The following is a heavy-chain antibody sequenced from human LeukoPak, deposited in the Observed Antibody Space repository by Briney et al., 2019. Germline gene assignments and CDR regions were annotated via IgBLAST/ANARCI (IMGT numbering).Heavy chain of an antibody. Sequence: GGSLRLSCAASRFTFSDYWMSWVCQAPGKGLEWVAHVRQDESDKYYVDSVKGRFTISRDNAQNSLYLQMNSLRADDTAVYYCARGGLRGTFDYWGQGTLVTVSS. V-gene: IGHV3-7*01. CDR3: ARGGLRGTFDY. CDR1: RFTFSDYW. J-gene: IGHJ4*02. D-gene: IGHD3-16*01. CDR2: VRQDESDK.